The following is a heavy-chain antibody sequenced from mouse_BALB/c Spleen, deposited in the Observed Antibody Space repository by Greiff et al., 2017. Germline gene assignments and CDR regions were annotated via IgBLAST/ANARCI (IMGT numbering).Heavy chain of an antibody. Sequence: QVQLQQSGAELVRPGSSVKISCKASGYAFSSYWMNWVKQRPGQGLEWIGQIYPGDGDTNYNGKFKGKATLTADKSSSTAYMQLSSLTSEDSAVYFCARGGYDYNYFDYWGQGTTLTVSS. CDR2: IYPGDGDT. CDR1: GYAFSSYW. V-gene: IGHV1-80*01. D-gene: IGHD2-2*01. J-gene: IGHJ2*01. CDR3: ARGGYDYNYFDY.